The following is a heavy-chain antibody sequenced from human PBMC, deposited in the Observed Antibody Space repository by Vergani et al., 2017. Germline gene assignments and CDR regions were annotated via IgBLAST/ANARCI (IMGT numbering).Heavy chain of an antibody. J-gene: IGHJ6*02. CDR3: AKDRREYYYYYYGMDV. Sequence: EVQLVESGGGLVQPGGSLRLSCAASGFTFSSYSMNWVRQAPGKGLEWVSYISSSSSTIYYADSVKGRFTISRDNAKNSLYLQMNSLRAEDTAVYYCAKDRREYYYYYYGMDVWGQGP. CDR1: GFTFSSYS. CDR2: ISSSSSTI. V-gene: IGHV3-48*01.